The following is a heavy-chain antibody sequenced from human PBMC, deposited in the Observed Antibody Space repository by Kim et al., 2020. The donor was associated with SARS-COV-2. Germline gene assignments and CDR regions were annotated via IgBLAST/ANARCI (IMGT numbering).Heavy chain of an antibody. CDR3: ASPPWGIIPSGYFQH. Sequence: EPGQSRVTISGDNAKNSLYLQMNSLRAEDTAVYYCASPPWGIIPSGYFQHWGQGTLVTVSS. V-gene: IGHV3-7*01. J-gene: IGHJ1*01. D-gene: IGHD3-16*01.